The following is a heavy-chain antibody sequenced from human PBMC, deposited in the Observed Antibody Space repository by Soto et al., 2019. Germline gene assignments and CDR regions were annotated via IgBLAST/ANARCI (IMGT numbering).Heavy chain of an antibody. CDR1: GFTFSDHY. Sequence: GGSLRLSCAASGFTFSDHYMSWIRQAPGKGLEWVSYITGSATTMYYADSVKGRFTISRDNAKNSLYLHMNTLRAEDTAVYYCASRPPSTSGTFDYCGHGILVTVSS. D-gene: IGHD2-2*01. CDR3: ASRPPSTSGTFDY. V-gene: IGHV3-11*01. J-gene: IGHJ4*01. CDR2: ITGSATTM.